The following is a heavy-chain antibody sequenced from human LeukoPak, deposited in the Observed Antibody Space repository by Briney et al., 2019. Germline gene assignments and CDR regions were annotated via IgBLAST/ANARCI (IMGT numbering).Heavy chain of an antibody. CDR2: INPNTGDT. CDR3: ARSRRVGNGEYPDY. V-gene: IGHV1-2*02. J-gene: IGHJ4*02. D-gene: IGHD3-10*01. CDR1: GYTFTGYY. Sequence: ASVKVSCKASGYTFTGYYMHWVRKTPGRGLEWMGWINPNTGDTNYGRKFQGRVTMTRDTSINTAYIELSSLRSDDAAVYYCARSRRVGNGEYPDYWGQGTLVTVSS.